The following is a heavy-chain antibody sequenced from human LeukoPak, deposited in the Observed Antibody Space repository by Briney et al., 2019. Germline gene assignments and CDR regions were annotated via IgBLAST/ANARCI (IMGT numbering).Heavy chain of an antibody. CDR1: GFTFSSYA. D-gene: IGHD1-1*01. V-gene: IGHV3-23*01. CDR2: ISGSGGST. Sequence: QSGGSLRLSCAASGFTFSSYAMSWVRQAPGKGLEWVSAISGSGGSTYYADSVKGRFTISRDNSKNTLYLQMNSLRAEDTAVYYCAKGGSSTGTTPRRLFDIWGQGTMVTVSS. CDR3: AKGGSSTGTTPRRLFDI. J-gene: IGHJ3*02.